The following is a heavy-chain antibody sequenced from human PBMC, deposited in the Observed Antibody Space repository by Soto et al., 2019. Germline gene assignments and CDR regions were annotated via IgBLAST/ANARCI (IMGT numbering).Heavy chain of an antibody. Sequence: SLRLSCAASGFTFSSYSMNWVRQAPGKGLEWVSSISSSSSYIYYADSVKGRFTISRDNAKNSLYLQMNSLRAEDTAVYYCAREGSSLNYYYGMDVWGQGTTVTVSS. CDR1: GFTFSSYS. V-gene: IGHV3-21*01. J-gene: IGHJ6*02. CDR3: AREGSSLNYYYGMDV. D-gene: IGHD6-6*01. CDR2: ISSSSSYI.